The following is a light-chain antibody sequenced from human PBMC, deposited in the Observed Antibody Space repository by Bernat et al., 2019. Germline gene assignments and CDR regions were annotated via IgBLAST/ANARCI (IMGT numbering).Light chain of an antibody. CDR1: QSISRSF. Sequence: EIVLTQSPGTLSLSPGERATLSCRASQSISRSFLAWYQKKPGQAPRLLIFGASSRATGITDRFSGSGSGTDFTLTISRLEPEDFAVYYCQQYGSSPLTFGGGTKVEIK. V-gene: IGKV3-20*01. J-gene: IGKJ4*01. CDR3: QQYGSSPLT. CDR2: GAS.